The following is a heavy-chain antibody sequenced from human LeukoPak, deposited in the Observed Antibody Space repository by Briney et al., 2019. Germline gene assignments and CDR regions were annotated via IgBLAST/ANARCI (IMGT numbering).Heavy chain of an antibody. V-gene: IGHV4-61*02. D-gene: IGHD6-13*01. CDR3: ARLTSSWYQDWYFDL. Sequence: SETLSLTCTVSGGSIISNSYYWGWIRQPAGKGLEWIGRFYTSGSTNYNPSLKSRVTMSLDTSKNQFSLKLSSVTAADTAFYYCARLTSSWYQDWYFDLWGRGTLVTVSS. J-gene: IGHJ2*01. CDR1: GGSIISNSYY. CDR2: FYTSGST.